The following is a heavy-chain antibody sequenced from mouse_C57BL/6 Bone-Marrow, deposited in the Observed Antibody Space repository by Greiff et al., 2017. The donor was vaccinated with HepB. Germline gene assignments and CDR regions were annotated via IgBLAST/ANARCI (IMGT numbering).Heavy chain of an antibody. D-gene: IGHD2-1*01. V-gene: IGHV1-7*01. CDR2: INPSSGYT. CDR3: ALYGNYVSYAMDY. CDR1: GYTFTSYW. J-gene: IGHJ4*01. Sequence: QVQLQQSGAELAKPGASVKLSCKASGYTFTSYWMHWVKQRPGQGLEWIGYINPSSGYTKYNQKFKDKATLTADKSSSTAYMELSSLTYEDSAVYYCALYGNYVSYAMDYWGQGTSVTVSS.